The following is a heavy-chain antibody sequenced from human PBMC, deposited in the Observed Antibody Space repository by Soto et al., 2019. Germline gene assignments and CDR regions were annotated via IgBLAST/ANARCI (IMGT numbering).Heavy chain of an antibody. J-gene: IGHJ6*02. CDR1: GFTFSGYY. D-gene: IGHD2-2*01. V-gene: IGHV3-11*05. CDR2: IESTGTYT. CDR3: VREVGGVDV. Sequence: QVQLVESGGASVKPGGSLRLSCAASGFTFSGYYMSWIRQAPGKGLEWVAWIESTGTYTNYADSVKGRFTISRDHSKNSLCLQMSSLRAEDTALYYCVREVGGVDVWGRRTTVTVPS.